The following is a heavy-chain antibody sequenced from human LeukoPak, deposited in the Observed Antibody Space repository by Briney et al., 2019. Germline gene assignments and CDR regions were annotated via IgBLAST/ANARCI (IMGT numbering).Heavy chain of an antibody. Sequence: SETLSLTCTVSGGSVSSGSYYWTWIRQPPGKGLEWIGYISYSGSTNYNPSLKSRVTISVDTSKNQFSLNLSSVTAADTAVYYCARQSGYSSGNYYFDYWGPGTLVTVSS. CDR1: GGSVSSGSYY. CDR2: ISYSGST. V-gene: IGHV4-61*01. D-gene: IGHD5-18*01. CDR3: ARQSGYSSGNYYFDY. J-gene: IGHJ4*02.